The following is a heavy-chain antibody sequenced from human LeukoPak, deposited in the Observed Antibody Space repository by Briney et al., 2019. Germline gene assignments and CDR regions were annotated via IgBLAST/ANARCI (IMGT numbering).Heavy chain of an antibody. J-gene: IGHJ1*01. Sequence: GGSLRLSCAASGFTFSDYTMNWVRQAPGKGLEYVSSISGSSRHIYYADSVKGRFTIFRDNTKSSLYLQMNSLRVEDMAVYYCARGYCGGDCYGDWGQGTLVTVSS. CDR1: GFTFSDYT. D-gene: IGHD2-21*02. CDR2: ISGSSRHI. CDR3: ARGYCGGDCYGD. V-gene: IGHV3-21*01.